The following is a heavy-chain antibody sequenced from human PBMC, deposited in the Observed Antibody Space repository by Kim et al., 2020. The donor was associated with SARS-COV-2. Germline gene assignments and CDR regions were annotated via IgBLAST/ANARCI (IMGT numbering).Heavy chain of an antibody. CDR1: GGSISSSSYY. J-gene: IGHJ6*02. Sequence: SETLSLTCTVSGGSISSSSYYWGWIRQPPGKGLEWIGSIYYSGSTYYNPSLKSRVTISVDTSKNQFSLKLSSVTAADTAVYYCARRARGVRGVYDYYGMDVWGQRTTVTVSS. CDR2: IYYSGST. CDR3: ARRARGVRGVYDYYGMDV. V-gene: IGHV4-39*01. D-gene: IGHD3-10*01.